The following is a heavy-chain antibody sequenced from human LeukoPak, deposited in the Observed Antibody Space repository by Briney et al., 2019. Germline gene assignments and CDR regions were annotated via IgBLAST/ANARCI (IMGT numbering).Heavy chain of an antibody. D-gene: IGHD6-19*01. CDR1: GGSFSGYY. Sequence: KPSETLSLTCAVYGGSFSGYYWSWIRQPPGKGLEWIGEINHSGSTNYNPSLKSRVTISVDTSKNQFSLKLSSVTAADTAVYYCARDLNSSGWLFAFDYWGQGTLVTVSS. V-gene: IGHV4-34*01. CDR3: ARDLNSSGWLFAFDY. J-gene: IGHJ4*02. CDR2: INHSGST.